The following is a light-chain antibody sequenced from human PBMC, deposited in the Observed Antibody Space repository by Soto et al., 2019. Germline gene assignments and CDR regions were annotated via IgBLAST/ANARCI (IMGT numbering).Light chain of an antibody. CDR2: AAS. J-gene: IGKJ1*01. CDR1: QGISSY. V-gene: IGKV1-9*01. Sequence: DIRLPQSPSFLSASVGDRVTITCRASQGISSYLAWYQQKPGKAPKLLIYAASTLQSGVPSRFSGSGSGTEFTLTISSLQPDDFATYYCQQYNSYWTFGQGTKVDIK. CDR3: QQYNSYWT.